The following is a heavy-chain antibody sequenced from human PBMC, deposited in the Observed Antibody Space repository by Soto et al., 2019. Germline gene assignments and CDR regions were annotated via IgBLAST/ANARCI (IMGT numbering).Heavy chain of an antibody. J-gene: IGHJ4*02. Sequence: GKGLEWVSSISSSSSYIYYADSVKGRFTISRDNAKNSLYLQMNSLRAEDTAVYYCARDDYYDSSGYLAPLDYWGQGTLVTVSS. D-gene: IGHD3-22*01. CDR2: ISSSSSYI. V-gene: IGHV3-21*01. CDR3: ARDDYYDSSGYLAPLDY.